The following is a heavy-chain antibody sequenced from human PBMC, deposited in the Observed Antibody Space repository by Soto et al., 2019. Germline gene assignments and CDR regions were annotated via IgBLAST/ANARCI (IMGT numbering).Heavy chain of an antibody. CDR1: GFSLKTSGVG. CDR2: IYWDDDK. V-gene: IGHV2-5*02. CDR3: AHRPAIQRYYFDY. J-gene: IGHJ4*02. Sequence: QITLTESGPTLVKPTQTLTLTCTFSGFSLKTSGVGVGWIRQPPGKALEWLAVIYWDDDKRYSPSRKSSLTITKDTAQNQVVLTITNMDPVDTATYYCAHRPAIQRYYFDYWGQGTLVTVSS. D-gene: IGHD2-21*01.